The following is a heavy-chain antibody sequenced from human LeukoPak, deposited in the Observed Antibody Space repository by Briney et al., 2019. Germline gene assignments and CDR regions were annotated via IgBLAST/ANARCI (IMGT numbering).Heavy chain of an antibody. CDR1: GGTFSSYA. V-gene: IGHV1-69*10. Sequence: PVKVSCKASGGTFSSYAISWVRQAPGQGLEWMGGIIPIIGIANYAQKFQGRVTITADKSTSTASMELSSLRPETTAGYYCARDGGYSYGYAGYYYYYMDVWGKGTMVTVSS. D-gene: IGHD5-18*01. CDR3: ARDGGYSYGYAGYYYYYMDV. CDR2: IIPIIGIA. J-gene: IGHJ6*03.